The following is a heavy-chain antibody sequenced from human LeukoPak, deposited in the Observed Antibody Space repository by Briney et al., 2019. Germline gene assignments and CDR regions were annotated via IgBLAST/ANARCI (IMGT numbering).Heavy chain of an antibody. V-gene: IGHV1-69*05. D-gene: IGHD6-13*01. J-gene: IGHJ4*02. CDR2: IIPIFGTA. CDR1: GGTFSSYA. Sequence: SVKVSCKASGGTFSSYAISWVRQAPGQGLEWMGRIIPIFGTANYAQKFQGRVTITTDESTSTAYMELSSLRSEDTAVYYCARETTGQGEQQLVDYWGQGTLVTVSS. CDR3: ARETTGQGEQQLVDY.